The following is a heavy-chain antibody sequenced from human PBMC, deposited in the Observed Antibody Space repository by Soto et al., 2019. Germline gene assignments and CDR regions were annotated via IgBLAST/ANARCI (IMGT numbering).Heavy chain of an antibody. CDR3: AKRPIFGVVIITIYNGMDV. CDR1: GFTFSSYA. J-gene: IGHJ6*02. V-gene: IGHV3-23*01. Sequence: EVQLLESGGGLVQPGGSLRLSCVASGFTFSSYAMNWVRQAPGKGLEWVSAISTSGGNTYYADSVKGRFTISRDNSKNTLYLQMNSLRAEDTAVYYCAKRPIFGVVIITIYNGMDVWDQGTTVTVSS. CDR2: ISTSGGNT. D-gene: IGHD3-3*01.